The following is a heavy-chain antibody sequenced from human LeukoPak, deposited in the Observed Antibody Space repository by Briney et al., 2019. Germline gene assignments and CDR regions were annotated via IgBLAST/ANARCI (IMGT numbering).Heavy chain of an antibody. CDR3: AKPLDSGWYTDY. V-gene: IGHV3-30-3*02. CDR1: GFTFSSYA. Sequence: PGGSLRLSCAASGFTFSSYAMHWVRQAPGKGLEWVAVISYDGSNKYYADSVKGRFTISRDNSKNTLYLQMNSLRAEDTAVYYCAKPLDSGWYTDYWGQGTLVTVSS. J-gene: IGHJ4*02. CDR2: ISYDGSNK. D-gene: IGHD6-19*01.